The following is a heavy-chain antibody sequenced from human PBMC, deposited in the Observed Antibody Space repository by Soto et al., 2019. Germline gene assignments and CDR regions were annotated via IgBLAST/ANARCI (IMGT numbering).Heavy chain of an antibody. D-gene: IGHD6-6*01. Sequence: GGSLRLSCAASGFTFSDYYMSWIRQAPGKGLEWVSYISSSGSTIYYADSVKGRFTISRDNAKNSLYLQMNSLRAEDTAVYYCARDSSIAARRTYYYYGMDVWGQGTTVTVSS. CDR1: GFTFSDYY. CDR3: ARDSSIAARRTYYYYGMDV. V-gene: IGHV3-11*01. CDR2: ISSSGSTI. J-gene: IGHJ6*02.